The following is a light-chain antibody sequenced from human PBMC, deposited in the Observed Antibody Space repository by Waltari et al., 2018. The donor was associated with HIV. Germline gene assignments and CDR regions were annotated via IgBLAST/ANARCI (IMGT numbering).Light chain of an antibody. Sequence: QSVLTQPPSASGTPGQRVTISCSGSSSNIGDNYVYWYQQPPGTAPKLLIYRNYQRPSGVPDRFSGSKSGTSASLAISGLRSEDEGDFYCASWDDSLRNWVFGGGTKLTVL. CDR1: SSNIGDNY. V-gene: IGLV1-47*01. CDR3: ASWDDSLRNWV. J-gene: IGLJ3*02. CDR2: RNY.